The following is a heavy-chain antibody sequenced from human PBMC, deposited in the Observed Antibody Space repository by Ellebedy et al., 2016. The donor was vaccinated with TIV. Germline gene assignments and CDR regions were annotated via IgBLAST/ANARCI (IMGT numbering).Heavy chain of an antibody. Sequence: GESLKISCAASGFTFSSYWMHWVRQAPGKGLVWVSRINSDGSSTSYADSVKGRFTISRDNAKNTLYVQMNSLRAEDTAVYYCARDQVERMGGWSLYRAFDIWGQGTMVTVSS. D-gene: IGHD6-19*01. J-gene: IGHJ3*02. CDR1: GFTFSSYW. CDR3: ARDQVERMGGWSLYRAFDI. CDR2: INSDGSST. V-gene: IGHV3-74*01.